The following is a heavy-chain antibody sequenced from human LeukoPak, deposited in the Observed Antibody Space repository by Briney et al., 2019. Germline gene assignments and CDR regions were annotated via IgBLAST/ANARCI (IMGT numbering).Heavy chain of an antibody. V-gene: IGHV3-30*02. Sequence: GGSLRLSCAASGFTFSSYGMHWVRQAPGKGLEWVAFIRYDGSNKYYADSVKGRLTISRDNSKNTLYLQMNSLRAEDTAVYYCAKDQAEYGDYYAFDIWGQGTMVTVSS. J-gene: IGHJ3*02. CDR3: AKDQAEYGDYYAFDI. CDR2: IRYDGSNK. CDR1: GFTFSSYG. D-gene: IGHD4-17*01.